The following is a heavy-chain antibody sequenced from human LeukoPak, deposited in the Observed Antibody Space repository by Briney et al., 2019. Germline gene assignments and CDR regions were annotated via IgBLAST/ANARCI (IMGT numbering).Heavy chain of an antibody. J-gene: IGHJ3*02. CDR1: GFTVSSNY. CDR3: ARSRLHDAFDI. V-gene: IGHV3-53*01. Sequence: GGSLRLSCAASGFTVSSNYMSWVRRAPGKGLEWVSVIYSGGSTYYADSVKGRFTISRDNSKNTLYLQMNSLRAEDTAVYYCARSRLHDAFDIWGQGTMVTVSS. CDR2: IYSGGST.